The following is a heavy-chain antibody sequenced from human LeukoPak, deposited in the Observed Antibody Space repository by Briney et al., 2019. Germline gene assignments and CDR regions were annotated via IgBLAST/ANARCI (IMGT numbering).Heavy chain of an antibody. J-gene: IGHJ4*02. CDR1: GFTFSTYA. D-gene: IGHD3-22*01. CDR3: VRRGADSGGYYFGY. CDR2: ISSSGSTI. V-gene: IGHV3-11*01. Sequence: GGSLRLSCAASGFTFSTYAMSWIRQAPGKGLEWVSYISSSGSTIYYADSVKGRFTISRDNAKNSLYLQMNSLRAEDTAVYYCVRRGADSGGYYFGYWGQGTLVTVSS.